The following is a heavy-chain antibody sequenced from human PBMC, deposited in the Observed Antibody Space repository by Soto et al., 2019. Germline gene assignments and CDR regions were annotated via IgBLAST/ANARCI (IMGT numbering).Heavy chain of an antibody. V-gene: IGHV1-69*13. CDR2: IIPIFGTA. D-gene: IGHD6-19*01. Sequence: GASVKVSCKASGVTFSSYAISWVRQAPGQGPEWMGGIIPIFGTANYAQKFQGRVTITADESTSTAYMELSSLRSEDTAVYYCAREREYGAVAGKLDYWGQGTLVTVSS. CDR3: AREREYGAVAGKLDY. CDR1: GVTFSSYA. J-gene: IGHJ4*02.